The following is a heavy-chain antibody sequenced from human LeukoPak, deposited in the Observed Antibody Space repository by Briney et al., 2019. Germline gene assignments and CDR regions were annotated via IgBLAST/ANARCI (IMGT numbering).Heavy chain of an antibody. V-gene: IGHV1-3*01. CDR3: ARFLGGSYGMDV. CDR1: GYTFTSYS. D-gene: IGHD1-26*01. J-gene: IGHJ6*02. Sequence: ASVKVSCKASGYTFTSYSMHWVRQAPGQRLEWVGWINAGNGNTKFSQKFRGRVTITRDTSASTAYMELSSLRSEDTAVYYCARFLGGSYGMDVWGQGTTVTVSS. CDR2: INAGNGNT.